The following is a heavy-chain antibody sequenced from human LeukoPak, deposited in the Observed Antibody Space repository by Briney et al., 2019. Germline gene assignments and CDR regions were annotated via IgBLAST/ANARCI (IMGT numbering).Heavy chain of an antibody. CDR1: GGSISSYY. Sequence: SETLSLTCTVSGGSISSYYWSWIRQPPGKGLEWIGYIYYSGSTNYNPSLKSRVTISVDTSKNQFSLKLSSVTAADTAVYYCARDIAYYDSSGYGENWFDPWGQGTLVTVSS. V-gene: IGHV4-59*01. CDR2: IYYSGST. CDR3: ARDIAYYDSSGYGENWFDP. D-gene: IGHD3-22*01. J-gene: IGHJ5*02.